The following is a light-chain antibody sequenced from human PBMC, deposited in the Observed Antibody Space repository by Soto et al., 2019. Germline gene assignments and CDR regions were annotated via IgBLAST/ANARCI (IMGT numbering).Light chain of an antibody. CDR3: MQGLTTPLT. J-gene: IGKJ4*01. CDR1: QSLLSSNGNNY. CDR2: LGS. Sequence: DIVLTQSPLSLPVTPGEPASISCRSSQSLLSSNGNNYLDWCLQKQGQSXQVXIYLGSNRASGVPDRFSGSGSGTDFTMKISRVEAEDVGVYYCMQGLTTPLTFGGGTKVDIK. V-gene: IGKV2-28*01.